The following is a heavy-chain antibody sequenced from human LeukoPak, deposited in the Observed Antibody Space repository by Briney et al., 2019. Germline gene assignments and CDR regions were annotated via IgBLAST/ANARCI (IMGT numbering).Heavy chain of an antibody. CDR3: TTGIRGD. CDR1: GLTVTNAW. CDR2: IASKTDGGTT. V-gene: IGHV3-15*04. Sequence: GGSLRLSCAASGLTVTNAWMNWVRQAPGKGLEWVGRIASKTDGGTTDYAAPVKGRFTISRDDSKNTLFLLMNSLKTEDTAVYYCTTGIRGDCGQGTLVTVSS. J-gene: IGHJ4*02.